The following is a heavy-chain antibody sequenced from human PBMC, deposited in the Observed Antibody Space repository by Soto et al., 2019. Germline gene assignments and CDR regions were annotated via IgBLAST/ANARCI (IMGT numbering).Heavy chain of an antibody. J-gene: IGHJ5*02. CDR2: IGGSDDRT. CDR1: GFTFSSYA. CDR3: ATDAQVTTRGSGVDP. D-gene: IGHD4-17*01. V-gene: IGHV3-23*01. Sequence: EVQLLESGGGLVQPGGSLRLSCAASGFTFSSYAMNWVRQAPGQGLEWVSTIGGSDDRTYYADSVKGRFTISRDNSNDTLYLIPNSLKATDTAVYYRATDAQVTTRGSGVDPWGQGTLDTVCS.